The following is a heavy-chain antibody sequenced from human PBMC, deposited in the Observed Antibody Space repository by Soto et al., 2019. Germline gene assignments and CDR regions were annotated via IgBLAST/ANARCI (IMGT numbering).Heavy chain of an antibody. CDR1: GYTFTSYG. CDR3: AIAAAGMVFDY. Sequence: GASVKVSCKASGYTFTSYGISWVRQAPGQGLEWMGGIIPIFGTANYAQKFQGRVTITADESTSTAYMELSSLRSEDTAVYYCAIAAAGMVFDYWGQGTLVTVSS. D-gene: IGHD6-13*01. J-gene: IGHJ4*02. V-gene: IGHV1-69*13. CDR2: IIPIFGTA.